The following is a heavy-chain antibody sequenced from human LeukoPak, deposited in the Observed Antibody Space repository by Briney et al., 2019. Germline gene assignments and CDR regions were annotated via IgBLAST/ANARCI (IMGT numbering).Heavy chain of an antibody. J-gene: IGHJ4*02. CDR1: GFTFSSYA. V-gene: IGHV3-30*18. CDR3: AKPYYYGSRSYMDY. CDR2: ISYDGSNT. D-gene: IGHD3-10*01. Sequence: GRSLRLSCAASGFTFSSYAMSWVRQAPGKGLEWVAVISYDGSNTYYADSVKGRFTISRDNSKNMLYLQMNSLRAEDTAVYYCAKPYYYGSRSYMDYWGQGTLVTVSS.